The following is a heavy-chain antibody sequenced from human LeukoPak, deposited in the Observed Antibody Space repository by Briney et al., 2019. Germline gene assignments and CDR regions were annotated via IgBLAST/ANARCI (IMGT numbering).Heavy chain of an antibody. D-gene: IGHD6-13*01. CDR3: ARRNANSWSNFDY. CDR2: IYYSGST. Sequence: SETLSLTCTVSGGSISSYYWSWIRQPPGKGLEWIGFIYYSGSTNYNPALKSRVTISVDTSKNQFSLKLSSVTAADTAVYYCARRNANSWSNFDYWGQGTLVTVSS. J-gene: IGHJ4*02. CDR1: GGSISSYY. V-gene: IGHV4-59*08.